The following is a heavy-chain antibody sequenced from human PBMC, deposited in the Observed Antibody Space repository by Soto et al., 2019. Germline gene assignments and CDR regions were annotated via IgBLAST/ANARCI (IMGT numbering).Heavy chain of an antibody. J-gene: IGHJ6*02. CDR1: GGTFSSYA. D-gene: IGHD5-18*01. CDR3: AGDLRYSYALGYAHYYFGIDV. V-gene: IGHV1-69*06. Sequence: VQLVQSGAEVKKPGSSVKVSCKASGGTFSSYAISWVRQAPGQGLEWMGGIIPILGTANYAQKFQGRVTITADKSTSLAFIEVTRLKSVVPAVYYFAGDLRYSYALGYAHYYFGIDVWGQGTQVTVSS. CDR2: IIPILGTA.